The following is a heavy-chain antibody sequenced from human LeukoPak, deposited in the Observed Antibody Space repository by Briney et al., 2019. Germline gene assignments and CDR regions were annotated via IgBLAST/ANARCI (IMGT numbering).Heavy chain of an antibody. V-gene: IGHV3-11*01. D-gene: IGHD1-1*01. CDR1: GFTFSDYY. Sequence: GGSLRLSCAASGFTFSDYYMSWIRPAPGKGLEWVSYISSSGSTIYYADSVKGRFTISRDNAKNSLYLQMNSLRAEDTAVYYCGTGTKHDYGMDVWGQGTTVTVSS. CDR3: GTGTKHDYGMDV. J-gene: IGHJ6*02. CDR2: ISSSGSTI.